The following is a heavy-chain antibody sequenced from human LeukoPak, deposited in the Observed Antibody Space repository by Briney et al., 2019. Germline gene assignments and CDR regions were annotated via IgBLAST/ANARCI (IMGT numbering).Heavy chain of an antibody. J-gene: IGHJ4*02. CDR3: ARQGVGATDC. CDR2: ITYSGST. V-gene: IGHV4-39*01. CDR1: GGSISSSTYY. Sequence: SETLSLTCTVSGGSISSSTYYWAWIRQSPGKGLEWIGRITYSGSTYYNPSLESRVTISVDTSKNQFSLRLSSVTAVDTAVYYCARQGVGATDCWGQGTLVTVSS. D-gene: IGHD1-26*01.